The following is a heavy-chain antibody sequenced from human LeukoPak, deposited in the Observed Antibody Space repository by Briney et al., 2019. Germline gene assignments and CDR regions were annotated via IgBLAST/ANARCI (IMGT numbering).Heavy chain of an antibody. V-gene: IGHV3-11*01. J-gene: IGHJ4*02. Sequence: PGGSLRLSCAASGFTFSDYYMGWIRQAPGKGLEWGSYISSSGSTTYYADSVKGRFTISRDNAKNSLYLQMNSLRTEDTALYFCAKTTGTYYFDYWGQGTLVTVSS. CDR3: AKTTGTYYFDY. D-gene: IGHD4-17*01. CDR2: ISSSGSTT. CDR1: GFTFSDYY.